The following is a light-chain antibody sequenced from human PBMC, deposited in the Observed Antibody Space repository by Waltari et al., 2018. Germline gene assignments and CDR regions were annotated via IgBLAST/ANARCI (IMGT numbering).Light chain of an antibody. CDR3: QQYYSIPLT. CDR1: QSVFYSSNNKNY. Sequence: DIVMTQSPDSLAVSLGERVSINCKSSQSVFYSSNNKNYLAWYQQKPGQPPKLLMYWASSREFGVPKRFSASGSGTDFTLTISSLEADDVAIYYCQQYYSIPLTFGPGTTVEI. J-gene: IGKJ3*01. V-gene: IGKV4-1*01. CDR2: WAS.